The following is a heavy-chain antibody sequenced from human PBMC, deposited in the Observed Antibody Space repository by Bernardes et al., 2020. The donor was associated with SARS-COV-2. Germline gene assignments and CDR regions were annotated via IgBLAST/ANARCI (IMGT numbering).Heavy chain of an antibody. CDR1: GFTFDDYA. V-gene: IGHV3-9*01. Sequence: GGSLRLSCAASGFTFDDYAMHWVRQTPGKGLEWVSGINWNSNNIGYADSVKGRFTISRDNAKNSLYLQMDSLRVEDSAFYYCTKDMSRGHYGGYSYYFDYWGQGALVTVSS. CDR2: INWNSNNI. CDR3: TKDMSRGHYGGYSYYFDY. D-gene: IGHD2-21*02. J-gene: IGHJ4*02.